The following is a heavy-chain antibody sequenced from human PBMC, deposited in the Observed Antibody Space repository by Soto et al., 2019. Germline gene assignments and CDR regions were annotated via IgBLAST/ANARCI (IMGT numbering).Heavy chain of an antibody. D-gene: IGHD2-8*02. CDR2: VHYSGTT. CDR1: GCSIIDSDYY. V-gene: IGHV4-39*01. CDR3: AARHCVGGVCYYFDY. Sequence: SETLSLTCTVSGCSIIDSDYYWGWIRLPPGKGLEWIGHVHYSGTTYYHPSLKSRVTIPTDTSKNSFSLKLTSVTAADTAVYYCAARHCVGGVCYYFDYWGQGALVTVSS. J-gene: IGHJ4*02.